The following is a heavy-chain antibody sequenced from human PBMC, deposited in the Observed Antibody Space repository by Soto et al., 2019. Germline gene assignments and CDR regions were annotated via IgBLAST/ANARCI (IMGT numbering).Heavy chain of an antibody. CDR1: GFTFSSYA. CDR2: IPYDGSNK. Sequence: PGGSLRLSCAASGFTFSSYAMHWVRQAPGKGLEWVAVIPYDGSNKYYADSVKGRFTISRDNSKNTLYLQMNSLRAEDTAVYYCARETLRYCSSTSCYGGLDVWGQGTTVTVYS. CDR3: ARETLRYCSSTSCYGGLDV. D-gene: IGHD2-2*01. J-gene: IGHJ6*02. V-gene: IGHV3-30-3*01.